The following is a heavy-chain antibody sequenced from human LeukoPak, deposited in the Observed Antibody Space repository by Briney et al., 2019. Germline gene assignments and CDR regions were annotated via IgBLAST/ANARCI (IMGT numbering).Heavy chain of an antibody. V-gene: IGHV3-74*01. Sequence: GGSLRLSCAASGFAFSRYWMHWVRQAPGEGLVWVSRIEGDGSSTTYADYVKGRSTISRDNAKNTLYLQMNSLRAEDTAVYFCARDPSAFAGYFDFWGQGTLVTASS. CDR2: IEGDGSST. J-gene: IGHJ4*02. CDR1: GFAFSRYW. CDR3: ARDPSAFAGYFDF. D-gene: IGHD3-10*01.